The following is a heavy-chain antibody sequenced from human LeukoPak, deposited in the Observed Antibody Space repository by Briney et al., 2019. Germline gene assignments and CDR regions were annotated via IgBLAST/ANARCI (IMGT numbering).Heavy chain of an antibody. CDR3: AKVSDHFYDSSGYLDC. Sequence: PGGSLRLSCAASGFTFSSYAMSWVRQAPGKGLEWVSSISDSGGNTYYADSVKGRFTISRDNSKNTLYLKMNSLRAEDTAVYYCAKVSDHFYDSSGYLDCWGQGTLVTVSS. CDR1: GFTFSSYA. CDR2: ISDSGGNT. J-gene: IGHJ4*02. D-gene: IGHD3-22*01. V-gene: IGHV3-23*01.